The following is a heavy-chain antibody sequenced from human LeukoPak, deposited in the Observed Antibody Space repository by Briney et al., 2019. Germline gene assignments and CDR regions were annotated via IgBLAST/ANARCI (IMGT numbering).Heavy chain of an antibody. CDR3: ARIIAAAGRQDWFDP. V-gene: IGHV4-59*01. CDR1: DGSISGYF. D-gene: IGHD6-13*01. Sequence: PSETLSLTCTVSDGSISGYFWSWIRQPPGKGLEWIGNIHYSGSTNYNPSLKSRVIISVDTSKNQFSLKLSSVTAADTAVYYCARIIAAAGRQDWFDPWGQGTLVTVSS. J-gene: IGHJ5*02. CDR2: IHYSGST.